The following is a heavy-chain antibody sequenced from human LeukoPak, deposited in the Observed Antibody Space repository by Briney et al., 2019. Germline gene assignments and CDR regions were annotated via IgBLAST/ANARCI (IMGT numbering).Heavy chain of an antibody. Sequence: KSSETLSLTCTVSGGPISSSSYYWGWIRQPPGKGLEWIGSIYYSGSTYYNPSLKSRVTISVDTSKNQFSLKLSSVTAADTAVYYCARIADSSSWYYYYYYMDVWGKGTTVTVSS. CDR3: ARIADSSSWYYYYYYMDV. J-gene: IGHJ6*03. V-gene: IGHV4-39*07. CDR2: IYYSGST. CDR1: GGPISSSSYY. D-gene: IGHD6-13*01.